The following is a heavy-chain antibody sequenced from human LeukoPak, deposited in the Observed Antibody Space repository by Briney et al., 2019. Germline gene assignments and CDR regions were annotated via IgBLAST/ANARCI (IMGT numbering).Heavy chain of an antibody. CDR2: IWYDGSNK. CDR1: GFTFSSYG. D-gene: IGHD4-17*01. CDR3: ARDLTPLLYGDYGLIY. J-gene: IGHJ4*02. V-gene: IGHV3-33*01. Sequence: PGGSLRLSCAASGFTFSSYGMHWVRQAPGKGLEWVAVIWYDGSNKYYADSVKGRFTISRDNSKNTLYLQMNSLRAEDTAVYYCARDLTPLLYGDYGLIYWGQGTLVTVSS.